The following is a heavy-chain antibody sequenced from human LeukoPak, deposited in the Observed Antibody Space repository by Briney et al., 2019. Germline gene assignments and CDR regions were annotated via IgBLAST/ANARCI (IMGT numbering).Heavy chain of an antibody. D-gene: IGHD3-9*01. J-gene: IGHJ3*02. CDR3: ARVPTDHDILTGYYGRNAFDI. CDR2: INHSGST. Sequence: PSETLSLTCAVYGGSFSGYYWSWIRQPPGKGLEWIGEINHSGSTNYNPFLKSRVTISVDTSKNQFSLKLSSVTAADTAVYYCARVPTDHDILTGYYGRNAFDIWGQGTMVTVSS. CDR1: GGSFSGYY. V-gene: IGHV4-34*01.